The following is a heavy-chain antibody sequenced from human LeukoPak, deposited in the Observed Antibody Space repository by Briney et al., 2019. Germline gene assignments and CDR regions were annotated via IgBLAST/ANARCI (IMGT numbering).Heavy chain of an antibody. V-gene: IGHV3-48*03. CDR3: ATKVPGTSHFSS. Sequence: HPGGSLRLSCAASGFIFSNYEMNWVRQAPGKGPEWVSYISGGGGTIYYADSVRDRFTISRDNAKNSLYLQMNSLRAEDTAVYYFATKVPGTSHFSSWGQGTLVTVSS. D-gene: IGHD6-19*01. CDR2: ISGGGGTI. J-gene: IGHJ5*02. CDR1: GFIFSNYE.